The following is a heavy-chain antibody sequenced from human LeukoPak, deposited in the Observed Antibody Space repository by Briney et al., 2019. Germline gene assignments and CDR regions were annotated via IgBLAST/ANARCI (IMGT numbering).Heavy chain of an antibody. D-gene: IGHD3-22*01. CDR1: GYTLTELS. CDR3: ATSSLSPRGSYYDSSENLSGFDY. Sequence: ASVNVSCKVSGYTLTELSMHWVRQAPGKGLEWMGGFYPEDGETIYAQKFQGRVTMTEDTSTDTAYMELSSLRSEDTAVYYCATSSLSPRGSYYDSSENLSGFDYWGQGTLVTVSS. CDR2: FYPEDGET. V-gene: IGHV1-24*01. J-gene: IGHJ4*02.